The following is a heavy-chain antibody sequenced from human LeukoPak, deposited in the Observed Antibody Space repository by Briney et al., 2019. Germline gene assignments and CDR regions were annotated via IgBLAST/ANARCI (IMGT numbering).Heavy chain of an antibody. V-gene: IGHV3-64*02. CDR3: ARGRSGLRDRYFDF. D-gene: IGHD6-19*01. CDR1: GFIFSIYA. Sequence: GGSLRLSCAASGFIFSIYAMHWVRQAPGKGLEYVSAISSNGGSTNYADSVKGRFTISRDNSKSTLYLQMGSLRAEDMAVYYCARGRSGLRDRYFDFWGQGALVTVSS. J-gene: IGHJ4*02. CDR2: ISSNGGST.